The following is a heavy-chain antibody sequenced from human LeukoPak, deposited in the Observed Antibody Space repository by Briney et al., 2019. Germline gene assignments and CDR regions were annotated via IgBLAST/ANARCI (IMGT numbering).Heavy chain of an antibody. CDR3: ARPHCSSTDCHPPEWFDP. CDR2: MNPNRGNT. Sequence: ASVSVSCKTSGYTFTNYDINWVRQATGQGLEWMGWMNPNRGNTGYAQKFQGRVTMARNTSISTAYMELSSLRSEDTAVYYCARPHCSSTDCHPPEWFDPWGQGTLVTVSS. J-gene: IGHJ5*02. V-gene: IGHV1-8*01. CDR1: GYTFTNYD. D-gene: IGHD2-2*01.